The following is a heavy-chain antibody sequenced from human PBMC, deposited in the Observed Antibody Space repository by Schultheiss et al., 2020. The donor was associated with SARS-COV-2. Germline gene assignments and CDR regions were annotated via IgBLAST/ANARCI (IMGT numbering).Heavy chain of an antibody. V-gene: IGHV4-59*12. Sequence: SETLSLTCTVSGGSISSYYWSWIRQPPGKGLEWIGRTHYSGSNFYNPSLKSRVTISVDTSKNQFSLKLSYVTAADTAVYYCARSSLDFWGQGTLVTVSS. CDR2: THYSGSN. CDR1: GGSISSYY. J-gene: IGHJ4*02. D-gene: IGHD3/OR15-3a*01. CDR3: ARSSLDF.